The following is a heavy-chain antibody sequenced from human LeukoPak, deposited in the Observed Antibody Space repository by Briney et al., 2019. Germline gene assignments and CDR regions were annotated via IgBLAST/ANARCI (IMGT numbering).Heavy chain of an antibody. Sequence: SETLSLTCAVYGGSFSGYYWSWIRQPPGKGLEWIGEINHSGSTNYNPSLKSRVTISVDTSKNQFSLKLSSVTAADTAVYYCARVARTRMGRDAFDIWGQGTMVTVSS. CDR3: ARVARTRMGRDAFDI. J-gene: IGHJ3*02. CDR1: GGSFSGYY. V-gene: IGHV4-34*01. CDR2: INHSGST. D-gene: IGHD5-12*01.